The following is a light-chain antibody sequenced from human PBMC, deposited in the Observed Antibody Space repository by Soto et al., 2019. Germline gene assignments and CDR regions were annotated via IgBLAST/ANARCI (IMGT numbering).Light chain of an antibody. CDR3: QQRSSWPT. Sequence: IVLTQSPATLSLSPGERATLSCRASQSVNSYLAWYQQKCGQAPRLLIYDTSNSATGIPDRFSGSGSGTELSLPISSLEPEDFAVYYCQQRSSWPTFGQGTRLEIK. J-gene: IGKJ2*01. CDR1: QSVNSY. CDR2: DTS. V-gene: IGKV3-11*01.